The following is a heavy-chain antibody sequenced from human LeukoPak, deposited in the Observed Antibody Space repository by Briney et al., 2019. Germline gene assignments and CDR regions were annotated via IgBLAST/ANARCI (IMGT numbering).Heavy chain of an antibody. J-gene: IGHJ4*02. CDR2: ISSSSSYI. CDR3: ARDSDARPIDY. CDR1: GFTFSSYG. Sequence: GGSLRLSCAASGFTFSSYGMNWVRQAPGKGLEWVSSISSSSSYIYYADSVKGRFTISRDNAKNSLYLQMNSLRAEDTAVYYCARDSDARPIDYWGQGTLVTVSS. D-gene: IGHD6-6*01. V-gene: IGHV3-21*01.